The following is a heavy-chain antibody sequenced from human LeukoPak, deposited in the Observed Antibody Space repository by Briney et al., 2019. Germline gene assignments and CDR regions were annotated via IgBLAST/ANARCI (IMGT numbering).Heavy chain of an antibody. CDR2: INTGNGNT. Sequence: GASVKVSCKASGYTFTNYAMHCVRQAPGQRLEWMGWINTGNGNTKYSQEFQGRVTITRDTSANTAYMELSSLRSEDMAVYYCARAVKYRSGPLTDLLPYYFDYWGQGTLVTVSS. V-gene: IGHV1-3*03. J-gene: IGHJ4*02. CDR1: GYTFTNYA. CDR3: ARAVKYRSGPLTDLLPYYFDY. D-gene: IGHD6-19*01.